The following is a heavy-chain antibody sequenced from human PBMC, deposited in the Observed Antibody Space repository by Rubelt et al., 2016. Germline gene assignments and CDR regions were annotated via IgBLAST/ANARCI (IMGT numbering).Heavy chain of an antibody. D-gene: IGHD6-6*01. Sequence: QVQLVQSGAEVKKPGSSVKVSCKASGGTFSSYAISWVRQAPGQGLEWMGRIIPILGIANYAQKFQGRVTITADKSTSTAYMGRSSLRSEDTAVYYWACSLPNLFGMAARDYYCYYGMDVWGQGTTVTVSS. CDR1: GGTFSSYA. CDR3: ACSLPNLFGMAARDYYCYYGMDV. J-gene: IGHJ6*02. V-gene: IGHV1-69*04. CDR2: IIPILGIA.